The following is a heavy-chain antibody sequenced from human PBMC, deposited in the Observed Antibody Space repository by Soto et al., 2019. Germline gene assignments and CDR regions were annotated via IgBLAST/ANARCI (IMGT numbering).Heavy chain of an antibody. CDR3: ARRPMVGPLAENDFDI. CDR2: VYYSVTT. CDR1: GGSISSSSYY. Sequence: QLQLQESGPGLVKSSETLSLTCTVSGGSISSSSYYWNWIRQPPGKGLEWIGSVYYSVTTYYNPSHKRRFTISVDTYNQFSLKLSSVTAADTAFYYCARRPMVGPLAENDFDIWGQGTMVTVSS. J-gene: IGHJ3*02. V-gene: IGHV4-39*01. D-gene: IGHD3-10*01.